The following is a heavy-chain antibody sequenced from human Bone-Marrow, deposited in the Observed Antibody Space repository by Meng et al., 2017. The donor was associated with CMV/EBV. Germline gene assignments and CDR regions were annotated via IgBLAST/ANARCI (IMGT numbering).Heavy chain of an antibody. J-gene: IGHJ4*02. CDR2: INHSGST. D-gene: IGHD3-3*01. CDR3: ARHGMRITIFGVVIIRGSRFDY. Sequence: WIRQPPGKGLEWIGEINHSGSTNYNPSLKSRVTISVDTSKNQFSLKLSSVTAADTAVYYCARHGMRITIFGVVIIRGSRFDYWGQGTLVTVSS. V-gene: IGHV4-34*01.